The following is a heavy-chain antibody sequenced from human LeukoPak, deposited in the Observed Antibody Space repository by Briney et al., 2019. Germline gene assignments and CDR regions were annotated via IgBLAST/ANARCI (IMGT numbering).Heavy chain of an antibody. CDR2: IYHSGST. CDR1: GGSISSGGYY. V-gene: IGHV4-31*03. CDR3: ARQGSGGRAFDI. J-gene: IGHJ3*02. Sequence: SETLSLTCTVSGGSISSGGYYWSWIRQHPGKGLEWIGYIYHSGSTYYNPSLKSRVTISVDTSKSQFSLKMTSVTAADTAVYYCARQGSGGRAFDIWGQGTMVTVSS. D-gene: IGHD1-26*01.